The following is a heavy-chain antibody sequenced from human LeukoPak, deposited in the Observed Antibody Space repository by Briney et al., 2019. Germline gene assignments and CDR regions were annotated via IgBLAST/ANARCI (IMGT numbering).Heavy chain of an antibody. CDR1: GYTFTSYA. V-gene: IGHV1-3*03. CDR2: INAGNGNT. CDR3: ARGRLYCSGGSCYRGGFDP. J-gene: IGHJ5*02. Sequence: ASVKVSCKASGYTFTSYAMHWVRQAPGQRLEWMGWINAGNGNTKYSQEFQGRVTITRDTSASTAYMELSSLRSEDMAVYYCARGRLYCSGGSCYRGGFDPWGQGTLVTVSS. D-gene: IGHD2-15*01.